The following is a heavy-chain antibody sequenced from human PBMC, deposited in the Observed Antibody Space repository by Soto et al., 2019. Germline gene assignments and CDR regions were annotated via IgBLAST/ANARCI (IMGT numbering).Heavy chain of an antibody. CDR2: IYYSGST. D-gene: IGHD2-15*01. CDR1: GGSISSYY. CDR3: AREFISRGRCGWFDL. V-gene: IGHV4-59*01. Sequence: PSETLTLTDTVSGGSISSYYWSWIRQPPGKGLEWIGHIYYSGSTTYRISLKSRVSISVETSKNQFFLQLRSVTAADTAVYYCAREFISRGRCGWFDLSGQGTLVTVSS. J-gene: IGHJ5*02.